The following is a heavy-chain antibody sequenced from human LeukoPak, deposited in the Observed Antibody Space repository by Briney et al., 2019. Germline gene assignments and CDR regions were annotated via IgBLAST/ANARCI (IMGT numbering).Heavy chain of an antibody. J-gene: IGHJ4*02. D-gene: IGHD6-13*01. CDR3: ARTRYSSSWYREPGYYFDY. V-gene: IGHV4-4*02. Sequence: SETLSLTCAVSGGSISSSNWWSWVRQPPGKGLEWIGEIYHSGSTNYNPSLKSRVTISVDKSKNQFSLKLSSVTAADTAVYYCARTRYSSSWYREPGYYFDYWGQGTLVTVSS. CDR2: IYHSGST. CDR1: GGSISSSNW.